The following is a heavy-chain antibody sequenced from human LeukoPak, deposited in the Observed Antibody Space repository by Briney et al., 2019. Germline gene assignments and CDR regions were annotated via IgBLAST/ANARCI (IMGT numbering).Heavy chain of an antibody. Sequence: GSLRLSCAASGFTVSSNYMSWVRQAPGKGLEWVSVIYSGGSTYYADSVKGRFTISRDNSKNTLYLQMNSLRAEDTAVYYCARDRTLYDFWSGYEIDYWGQGTLVTVSS. V-gene: IGHV3-53*01. J-gene: IGHJ4*02. CDR2: IYSGGST. CDR1: GFTVSSNY. D-gene: IGHD3-3*01. CDR3: ARDRTLYDFWSGYEIDY.